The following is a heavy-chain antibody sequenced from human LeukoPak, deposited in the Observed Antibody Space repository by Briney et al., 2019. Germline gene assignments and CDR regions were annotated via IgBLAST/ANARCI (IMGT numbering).Heavy chain of an antibody. CDR2: ISAYNGNT. D-gene: IGHD2-2*02. Sequence: ASVKVSCKASGYTFTSYGISWVRQAPGQGLEWMGWISAYNGNTNYAQKLQGRVTMTTDTSTSTAYMELRSLRTDDTAVYYCAREGDIVVVPAAIPHYYYYGMDVWGQGTTVTVSS. V-gene: IGHV1-18*01. CDR1: GYTFTSYG. CDR3: AREGDIVVVPAAIPHYYYYGMDV. J-gene: IGHJ6*02.